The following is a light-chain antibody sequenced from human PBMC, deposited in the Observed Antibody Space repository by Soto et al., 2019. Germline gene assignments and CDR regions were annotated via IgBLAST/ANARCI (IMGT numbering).Light chain of an antibody. CDR1: SSDVGSYNL. Sequence: HSALTQPASVSGSPGQSITISCTGTSSDVGSYNLVSWYQQHPGKAPKLMIYEGSKRPSGVSNRFSGSKSGNTASLTISGLQAEDEADYYCCSNAGSSTYVFGTGTKVTVL. CDR3: CSNAGSSTYV. CDR2: EGS. J-gene: IGLJ1*01. V-gene: IGLV2-23*01.